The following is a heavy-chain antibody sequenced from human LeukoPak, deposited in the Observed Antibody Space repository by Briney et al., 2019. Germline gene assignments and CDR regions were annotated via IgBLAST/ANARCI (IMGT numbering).Heavy chain of an antibody. CDR1: GFTFSRYT. D-gene: IGHD6-13*01. Sequence: PGGSLRLSCAASGFTFSRYTMNWVRQAPGKGLEWVSSISSSSNYIYYADSVKGRFTISRDNAKNSLYLQMNSLRAEDTAVYYCARGPYSSSWYAHFDYWGQGTLVTVSS. V-gene: IGHV3-21*01. J-gene: IGHJ4*02. CDR3: ARGPYSSSWYAHFDY. CDR2: ISSSSNYI.